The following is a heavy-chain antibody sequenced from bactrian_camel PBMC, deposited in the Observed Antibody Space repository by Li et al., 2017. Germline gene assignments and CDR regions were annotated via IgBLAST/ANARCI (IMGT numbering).Heavy chain of an antibody. D-gene: IGHD2*01. CDR2: IYTGDGST. CDR1: GFTFSNNW. Sequence: HVQLVESGGGLVQPGGSLRLSCAASGFTFSNNWMHWVRQAPGKGLEWVSSIYTGDGSTNYADSVKGRFTISRDNDKKTLYLQLSSLKTEDTAMYYCATEGSWLPPSDWGQGTQVTVS. J-gene: IGHJ4*01. CDR3: ATEGSWLPPSD. V-gene: IGHV3S1*01.